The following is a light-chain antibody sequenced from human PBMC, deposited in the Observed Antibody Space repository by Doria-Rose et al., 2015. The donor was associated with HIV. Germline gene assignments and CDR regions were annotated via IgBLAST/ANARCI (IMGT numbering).Light chain of an antibody. CDR3: QQSYSTTLT. CDR2: AAS. CDR1: QSTGSF. V-gene: IGKV1-39*01. J-gene: IGKJ4*01. Sequence: DIRVTQSPSSLSAAVGYRVTITCRASQSTGSFLNWYQQKPGKAPKLLIYAASSLQNEVPSRFSGRGPGTDFSLTISSHHPEDFATYFCQQSYSTTLTFGGGTKVEIK.